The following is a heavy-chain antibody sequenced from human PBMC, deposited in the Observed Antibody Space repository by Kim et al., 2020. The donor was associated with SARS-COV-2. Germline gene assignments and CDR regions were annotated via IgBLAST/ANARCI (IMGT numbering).Heavy chain of an antibody. Sequence: SETLSLTCTVSPGSISSSSFYWGWIRQPPGKGLEWIGSIYYTGSTYYNSSLKSRVTISLDTSKNQFSLKLGSVTAPDTAIYYCAKFYGSVSYYVSIHAVDVWGQGTTVAVSS. CDR2: IYYTGST. J-gene: IGHJ6*02. D-gene: IGHD3-10*01. CDR3: AKFYGSVSYYVSIHAVDV. CDR1: PGSISSSSFY. V-gene: IGHV4-39*07.